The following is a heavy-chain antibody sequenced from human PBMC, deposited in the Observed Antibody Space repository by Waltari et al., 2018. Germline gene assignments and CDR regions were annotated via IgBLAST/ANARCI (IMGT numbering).Heavy chain of an antibody. CDR1: GGSISSYY. Sequence: QVQLQESGPGLVKPSETLSLTCTVSGGSISSYYWSWIRQPAGKGLEWIGRIYTSGSTNDNPSLKSRVTISVDKSKNQFTLKLSSGTAADTAVYYCASGRITMVRGADFFYYYYGMDVWGQGTTVTVSS. CDR2: IYTSGST. CDR3: ASGRITMVRGADFFYYYYGMDV. J-gene: IGHJ6*02. D-gene: IGHD3-10*01. V-gene: IGHV4-4*07.